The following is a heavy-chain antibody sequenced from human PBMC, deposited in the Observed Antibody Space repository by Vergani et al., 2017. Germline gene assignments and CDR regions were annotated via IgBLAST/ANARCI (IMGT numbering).Heavy chain of an antibody. J-gene: IGHJ4*02. CDR3: ARAPIPTPYFDY. CDR1: GGSISSYY. D-gene: IGHD2-2*02. Sequence: QVQLQESGPGLVKPSETLSLTCTVSGGSISSYYWSWIRQPPGKGLEWIGEINHSGSTNYNPSLKSRVTISVDTSKNQFSLKLSSVTAADTAVYYCARAPIPTPYFDYWGQGTLVTVSS. V-gene: IGHV4-59*12. CDR2: INHSGST.